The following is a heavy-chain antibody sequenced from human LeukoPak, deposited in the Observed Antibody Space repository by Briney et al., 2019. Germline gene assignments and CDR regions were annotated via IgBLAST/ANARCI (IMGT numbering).Heavy chain of an antibody. CDR1: GFTFSIYA. J-gene: IGHJ4*02. CDR2: ISAGSGYT. Sequence: GGSLRLSCAASGFTFSIYAMSWVRQAPGKGLEWVSGISAGSGYTYYADSVKGRFTISTDSAKNTLYLQMNSLRAGDTAVYYCAKGLLSGYDPPFDYWGQGTLVTVSS. D-gene: IGHD5-12*01. V-gene: IGHV3-23*01. CDR3: AKGLLSGYDPPFDY.